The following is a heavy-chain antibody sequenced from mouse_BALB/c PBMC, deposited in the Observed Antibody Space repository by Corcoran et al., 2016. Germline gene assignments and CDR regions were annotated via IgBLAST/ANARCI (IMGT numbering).Heavy chain of an antibody. Sequence: EVQLQQSGAELVRPGALVKLSCKASGFNIKDYYMHWVKQRPEQGLEWIGWIDPENGNTIYDPKFQGKASITADTSSNTAYLQLSSLTSEDTAVYYCADYRYDGWFAYWGQGTLVTVSA. CDR3: ADYRYDGWFAY. D-gene: IGHD2-14*01. CDR1: GFNIKDYY. V-gene: IGHV14-1*02. J-gene: IGHJ3*01. CDR2: IDPENGNT.